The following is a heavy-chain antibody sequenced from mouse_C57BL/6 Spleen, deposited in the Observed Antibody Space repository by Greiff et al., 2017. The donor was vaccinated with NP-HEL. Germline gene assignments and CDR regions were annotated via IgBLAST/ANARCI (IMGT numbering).Heavy chain of an antibody. V-gene: IGHV1-42*01. J-gene: IGHJ4*01. CDR1: GYSFTGYY. Sequence: EVQVVESGPELVKPGASVKISCKASGYSFTGYYMNWVKQSPEKSLEWIGEINPSTGGTTYNQKFKAKATLTVDKSSSTAYMQLKSLTSEDSAVYYCARGGPTVVDYYAMDYWGQGTSVTVSS. CDR3: ARGGPTVVDYYAMDY. D-gene: IGHD1-1*01. CDR2: INPSTGGT.